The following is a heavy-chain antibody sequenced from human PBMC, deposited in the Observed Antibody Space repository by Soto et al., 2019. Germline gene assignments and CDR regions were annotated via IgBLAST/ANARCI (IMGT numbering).Heavy chain of an antibody. CDR1: GFTFDDYA. J-gene: IGHJ4*02. CDR3: AKYSTPIAVAGNFDY. V-gene: IGHV3-9*01. CDR2: ISWNSGSI. D-gene: IGHD6-19*01. Sequence: LRLSCAASGFTFDDYAMHWVRQAPGKGLEWVSGISWNSGSIGYADSVKGRFTISRDNAKNSLYLQMNSLRAEDTALYYCAKYSTPIAVAGNFDYWGQGTLVTVSS.